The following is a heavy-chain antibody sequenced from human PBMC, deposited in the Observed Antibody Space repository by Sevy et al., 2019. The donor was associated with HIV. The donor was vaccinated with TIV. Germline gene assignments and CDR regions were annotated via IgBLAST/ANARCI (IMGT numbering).Heavy chain of an antibody. V-gene: IGHV3-48*01. J-gene: IGHJ4*02. D-gene: IGHD4-17*01. CDR2: ISSSSSTI. CDR3: ARDRANDYGPPYYFDY. CDR1: GFTFSSYS. Sequence: GGSLRLSCAASGFTFSSYSMNWVRQAPGKGLERVSYISSSSSTIYYADSVKGRFTISRDNAKNSLYLQMNSLRAEDTAVYYCARDRANDYGPPYYFDYWGQGTLVTVSS.